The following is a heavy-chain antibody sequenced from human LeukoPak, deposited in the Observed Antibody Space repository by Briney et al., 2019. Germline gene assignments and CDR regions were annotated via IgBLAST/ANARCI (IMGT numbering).Heavy chain of an antibody. CDR3: ARATYYYDSSGYFQLDY. J-gene: IGHJ4*02. D-gene: IGHD3-22*01. CDR2: IRYDGSNK. CDR1: GFTFSSYG. Sequence: GGSLRLSCAASGFTFSSYGMHWVRQAPGKGLEWVAFIRYDGSNKYYADSVKGRFTISRDNSKNTLYLQMNSLRAEDTAVYYCARATYYYDSSGYFQLDYWGQGTLVTVSS. V-gene: IGHV3-30*02.